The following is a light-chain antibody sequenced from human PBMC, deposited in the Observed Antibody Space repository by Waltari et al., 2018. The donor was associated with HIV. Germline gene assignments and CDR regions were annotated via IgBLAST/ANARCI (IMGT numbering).Light chain of an antibody. CDR1: SSDVGGYNY. J-gene: IGLJ2*01. V-gene: IGLV2-11*01. Sequence: QSALTQPRSVSGSPGQSVTIPCTGTSSDVGGYNYGSWYQHHPGKAPKLMIYDVSKRPSGVPDRFSGAKSGNTASLTISGLQAEDEADYYCCSYAGSYTFVVFGGGTKLTVL. CDR2: DVS. CDR3: CSYAGSYTFVV.